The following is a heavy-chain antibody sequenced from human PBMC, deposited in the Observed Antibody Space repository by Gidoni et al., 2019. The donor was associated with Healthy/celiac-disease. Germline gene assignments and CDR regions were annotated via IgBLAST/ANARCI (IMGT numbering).Heavy chain of an antibody. CDR3: SRDGYNWAAFDI. D-gene: IGHD5-12*01. CDR1: GFTFGDYA. V-gene: IGHV3-49*03. J-gene: IGHJ3*02. CDR2: IRSKAYGGTT. Sequence: EVQLVESGGGLVQPGRSLRLSCTASGFTFGDYAMSWFRQAPGKGLEWVGFIRSKAYGGTTEYAASVKGRFTISRDDSKSIAYLQMNSLKTEDTAVYYCSRDGYNWAAFDIWGQGTMVTVSS.